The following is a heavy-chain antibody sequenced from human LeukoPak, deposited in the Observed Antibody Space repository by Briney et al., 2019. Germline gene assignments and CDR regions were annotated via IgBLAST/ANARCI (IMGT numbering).Heavy chain of an antibody. CDR2: ISGSGTST. Sequence: GGSLRLSCAASGFTFSSYAMSWVRQAPGKGLEWVSAISGSGTSTYYADSVKGRFTSSRDNSKNTLYLQMNSLRAEDTAIYYCANEYSKGDVWGQGTTVTVSS. D-gene: IGHD4-11*01. V-gene: IGHV3-23*01. CDR1: GFTFSSYA. J-gene: IGHJ3*01. CDR3: ANEYSKGDV.